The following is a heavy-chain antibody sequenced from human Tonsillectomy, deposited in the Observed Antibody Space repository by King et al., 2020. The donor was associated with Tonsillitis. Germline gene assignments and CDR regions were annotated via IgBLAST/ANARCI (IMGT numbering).Heavy chain of an antibody. CDR1: GLTFSNYP. J-gene: IGHJ4*02. V-gene: IGHV3-30*01. D-gene: IGHD6-13*01. Sequence: VQLVESGGGVVQAGRSLRLSCAASGLTFSNYPMHWVRQAPGKGLEWVAVISYDGSNNYYADSVKGRFTIPRDNSKNTVFLQMNSLRAEDTAVYYCAQIAAASCRSFDSWGQGTLVTVSS. CDR2: ISYDGSNN. CDR3: AQIAAASCRSFDS.